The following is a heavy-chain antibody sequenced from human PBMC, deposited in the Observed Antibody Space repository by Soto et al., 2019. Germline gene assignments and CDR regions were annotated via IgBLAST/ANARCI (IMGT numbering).Heavy chain of an antibody. CDR3: ARDRIYDYWSESYYYGMDV. CDR2: IIPIFGTA. V-gene: IGHV1-69*13. J-gene: IGHJ6*02. D-gene: IGHD3-3*01. Sequence: SSVKVSCKDAGGAFSCYAISWVRQAPGQGLEWMGGIIPIFGTANYAQKFQGRVTITADESRSTAYMELSSLRSEEPAVYYCARDRIYDYWSESYYYGMDVWGQGTTVTVSS. CDR1: GGAFSCYA.